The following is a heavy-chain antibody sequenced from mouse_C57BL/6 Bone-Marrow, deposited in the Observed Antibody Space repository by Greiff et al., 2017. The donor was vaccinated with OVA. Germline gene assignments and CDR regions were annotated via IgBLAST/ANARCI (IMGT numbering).Heavy chain of an antibody. CDR1: GYTFTSYW. D-gene: IGHD3-2*02. CDR2: IDPSDSET. CDR3: ARLGGLRPYAMDY. Sequence: QVQLQQPGAELVRPGSSVKLSCKASGYTFTSYWMHWVKQRPIQGLEWIGNIDPSDSETHYNQKFKDKATLTVDKSSSTAYMQLSSLTSEDSAVYYCARLGGLRPYAMDYWGQGTSGTVSS. J-gene: IGHJ4*01. V-gene: IGHV1-52*01.